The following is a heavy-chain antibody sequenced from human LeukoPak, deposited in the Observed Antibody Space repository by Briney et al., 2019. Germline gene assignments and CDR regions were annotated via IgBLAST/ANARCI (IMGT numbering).Heavy chain of an antibody. CDR1: GYTFTSYG. D-gene: IGHD2-15*01. Sequence: GASVKVSCKASGYTFTSYGISWVRQAPGQGLEWMGWISAYNGNTNYAQKLQGRVTMTTVTSTSTAYMELRSLRSDDTAVYYCARGVGYCSGGSCYSGYYFDYWGQGTLVTVSS. J-gene: IGHJ4*02. V-gene: IGHV1-18*01. CDR3: ARGVGYCSGGSCYSGYYFDY. CDR2: ISAYNGNT.